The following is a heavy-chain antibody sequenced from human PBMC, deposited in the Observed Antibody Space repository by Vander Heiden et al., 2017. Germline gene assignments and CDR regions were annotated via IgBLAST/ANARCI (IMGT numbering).Heavy chain of an antibody. CDR1: GGSFSGYY. D-gene: IGHD5-18*01. Sequence: QVQLQQWGAGLLKPSETLSLPCAVYGGSFSGYYWSWIRQPPGKGLEWIGEINHSGSTNYNPSLKSRVTISVDTSKNQFSLKLSSVTAADTAVYYCARGSGYSYGDYWGQGTLVTVSS. V-gene: IGHV4-34*01. CDR3: ARGSGYSYGDY. CDR2: INHSGST. J-gene: IGHJ4*02.